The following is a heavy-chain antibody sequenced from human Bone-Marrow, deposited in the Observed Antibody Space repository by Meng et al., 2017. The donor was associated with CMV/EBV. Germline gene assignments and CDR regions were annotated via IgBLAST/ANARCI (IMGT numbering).Heavy chain of an antibody. D-gene: IGHD4-17*01. CDR1: GYTFTGYY. J-gene: IGHJ4*02. CDR2: INPNSGGT. V-gene: IGHV1-2*02. Sequence: QGRLRQSGGEGKKPGAAVKVSCKASGYTFTGYYMHWVRQAPGQGLEWMGWINPNSGGTNYAQKFQGRVTMTRDTSISTAYMELSRLRSDDTAVYYCARDLDYGDYASDYWGQGTLVTV. CDR3: ARDLDYGDYASDY.